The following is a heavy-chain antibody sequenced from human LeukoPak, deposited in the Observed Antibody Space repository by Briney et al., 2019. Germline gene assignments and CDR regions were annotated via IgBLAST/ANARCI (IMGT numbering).Heavy chain of an antibody. CDR3: ASSRGVVYFDY. Sequence: GGSLRLSCAASGFTVSSKYMSWVRQAPGKGLEWVSVIYSGGSTYYADSVKGRFSISRDNSKNTLYLQMNSLRAEDTAVYHCASSRGVVYFDYWGQGTLVTVSS. CDR2: IYSGGST. D-gene: IGHD3-10*01. V-gene: IGHV3-53*01. CDR1: GFTVSSKY. J-gene: IGHJ4*02.